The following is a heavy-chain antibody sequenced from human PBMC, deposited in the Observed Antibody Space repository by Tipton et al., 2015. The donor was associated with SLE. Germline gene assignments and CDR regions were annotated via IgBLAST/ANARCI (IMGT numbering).Heavy chain of an antibody. Sequence: TLSLTCAVSGGSISSGGYSWSWIRQPPGKGLEWIGYIYYSGSTNYNPSLKSRVTISVDTSKNQLSLKLTSVTAADTAVYYCARGLTYYYGSGSSDWGQGTLVTVSS. J-gene: IGHJ4*02. CDR2: IYYSGST. V-gene: IGHV4-61*08. CDR3: ARGLTYYYGSGSSD. CDR1: GGSISSGGYS. D-gene: IGHD3-10*01.